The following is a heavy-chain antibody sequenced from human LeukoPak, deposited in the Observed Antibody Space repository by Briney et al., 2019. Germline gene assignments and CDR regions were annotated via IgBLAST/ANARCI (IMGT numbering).Heavy chain of an antibody. Sequence: PGGSPRLSCAASGFTFSSYGMHWVRQAPGKGLEWVAVISYDGSNKYYADSVKGRFTISRDNSKNTLYLQMNSLRAEDTAVYYCAKASGYGDSRTSLFDYWGQGTLVTVSS. CDR1: GFTFSSYG. CDR2: ISYDGSNK. CDR3: AKASGYGDSRTSLFDY. J-gene: IGHJ4*02. V-gene: IGHV3-30*18. D-gene: IGHD4-17*01.